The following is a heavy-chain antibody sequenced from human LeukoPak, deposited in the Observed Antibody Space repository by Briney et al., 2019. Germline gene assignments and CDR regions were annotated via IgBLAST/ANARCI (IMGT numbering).Heavy chain of an antibody. J-gene: IGHJ5*02. Sequence: SETLSLTCAVYGGSFSGYYWSWIRQPPGKGLEWIGEINHSGSTNYNPSLKSRVAISVDASKNQFSLKLSSVTAADTAVYYCAAWRGVPLRTSKNWFDPWGQGTLVTVSS. CDR1: GGSFSGYY. CDR3: AAWRGVPLRTSKNWFDP. V-gene: IGHV4-34*01. D-gene: IGHD3-3*01. CDR2: INHSGST.